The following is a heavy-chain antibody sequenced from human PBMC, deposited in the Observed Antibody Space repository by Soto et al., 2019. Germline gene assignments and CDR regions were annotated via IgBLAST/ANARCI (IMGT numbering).Heavy chain of an antibody. J-gene: IGHJ4*02. CDR2: IIPIFGTA. V-gene: IGHV1-69*12. D-gene: IGHD6-19*01. CDR1: GGTFSSYA. Sequence: QVQLVQSGAEVKKPGSSVKVSCKASGGTFSSYAISWVRQAPGQGLEWMGGIIPIFGTANYAQKFQGRVTIDADASTSTAYMGLSSLSAEDTAGDYCARLHGSGCLDYWGQGTLVTVSS. CDR3: ARLHGSGCLDY.